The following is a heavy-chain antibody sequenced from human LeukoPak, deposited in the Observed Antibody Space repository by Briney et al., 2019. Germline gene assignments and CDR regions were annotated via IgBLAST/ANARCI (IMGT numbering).Heavy chain of an antibody. CDR2: INWNGGST. D-gene: IGHD3-22*01. V-gene: IGHV3-20*04. CDR3: ARDPPYYYDSSGYYHY. CDR1: GFTFDDYG. Sequence: GGSLRLSCAASGFTFDDYGMSWVRQAPGKGLEWVSGINWNGGSTGYADSVKGRFTISRDNAKNSLYLQMNSLRAEDTALYYCARDPPYYYDSSGYYHYWGQGTLVTVSS. J-gene: IGHJ4*02.